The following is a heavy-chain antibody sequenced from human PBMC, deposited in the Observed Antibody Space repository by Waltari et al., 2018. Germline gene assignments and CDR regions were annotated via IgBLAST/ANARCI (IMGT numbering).Heavy chain of an antibody. J-gene: IGHJ4*02. Sequence: QVQLVQSGAEVKKPGSSVNVSCKASGGTFSSYAISWVRQAPVQGLEWMGGIIPIFGTANYAQKFQGRVTITADESTSTAYMELSSLRSEDTAVYYCARTPDYEANYFDYWGQGTLVTVSS. CDR3: ARTPDYEANYFDY. V-gene: IGHV1-69*01. CDR2: IIPIFGTA. D-gene: IGHD3-16*01. CDR1: GGTFSSYA.